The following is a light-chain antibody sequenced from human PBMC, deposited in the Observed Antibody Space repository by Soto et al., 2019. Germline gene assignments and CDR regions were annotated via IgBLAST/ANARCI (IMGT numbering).Light chain of an antibody. Sequence: EIVMTQSPATLSVSPGERATLACRASQNINSNLAWYQQKPGQGPRPLIYGAFTRATGVPDRFTGSGSGTEFTLTISSLQSEDFAVYYCQQYNKWLTWTFGQGTKVEIK. CDR1: QNINSN. J-gene: IGKJ1*01. CDR2: GAF. V-gene: IGKV3-15*01. CDR3: QQYNKWLTWT.